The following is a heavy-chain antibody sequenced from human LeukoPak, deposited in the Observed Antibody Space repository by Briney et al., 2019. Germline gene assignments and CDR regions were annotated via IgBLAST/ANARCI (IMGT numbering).Heavy chain of an antibody. CDR2: IYYSESA. D-gene: IGHD3-9*01. Sequence: SETLSLTCTVSGDSDSSYYWSWIRQPPGKRLEWIGCIYYSESATYNPSLKSRVTISLDTSKNQFFLKLSSVTAADTAVYYCARKRSFDLWGQGTLVTVSS. V-gene: IGHV4-59*02. CDR1: GDSDSSYY. J-gene: IGHJ4*02. CDR3: ARKRSFDL.